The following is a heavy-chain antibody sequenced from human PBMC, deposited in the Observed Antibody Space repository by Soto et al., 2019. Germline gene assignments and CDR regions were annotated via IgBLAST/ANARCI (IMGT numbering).Heavy chain of an antibody. Sequence: EVQLLESGGGLVQPGGSLRLSCAASGFTFSSYAMSWVRQAPGKGLEWVSAISGSGGSTYYADSVKGRFTISRDNSKNTLYLQMNSLRAEDTAVYYCAKDRGCSGGSCYRSWFDPWGQGNRVTVSA. CDR3: AKDRGCSGGSCYRSWFDP. J-gene: IGHJ5*02. CDR2: ISGSGGST. D-gene: IGHD2-15*01. CDR1: GFTFSSYA. V-gene: IGHV3-23*01.